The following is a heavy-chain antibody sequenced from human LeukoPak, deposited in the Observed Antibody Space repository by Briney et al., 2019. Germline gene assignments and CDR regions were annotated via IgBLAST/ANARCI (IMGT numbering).Heavy chain of an antibody. CDR1: GFTFSSYA. D-gene: IGHD2-15*01. V-gene: IGHV3-66*01. Sequence: GGSLRLSCAASGFTFSSYAMSWVRQAPGKGLEWVSVIYSGGSTYYADSVKGRFTISRDNSKNTLYLQMNSLRAEDTAVYYCARDPRYCSGGSCYFAFDIWGQGTMVTVSS. J-gene: IGHJ3*02. CDR2: IYSGGST. CDR3: ARDPRYCSGGSCYFAFDI.